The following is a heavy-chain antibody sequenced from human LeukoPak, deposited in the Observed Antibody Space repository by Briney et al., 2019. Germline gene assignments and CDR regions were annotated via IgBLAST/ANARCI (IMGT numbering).Heavy chain of an antibody. CDR1: GFTFSSYA. CDR3: ARDLRYYYDSSGYPDY. V-gene: IGHV3-23*01. Sequence: GGSLRLSCAASGFTFSSYAMTWVRQAPGKGLEWVSVIRSTGTNTYYADSVKGRFTISRDNAKNTLYLQISSLRAEDTALYYCARDLRYYYDSSGYPDYWGQGTLVTVSS. D-gene: IGHD3-22*01. J-gene: IGHJ4*02. CDR2: IRSTGTNT.